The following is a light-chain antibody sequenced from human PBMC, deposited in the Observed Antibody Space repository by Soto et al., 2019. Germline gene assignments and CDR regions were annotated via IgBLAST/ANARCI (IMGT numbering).Light chain of an antibody. V-gene: IGKV3-20*01. Sequence: EIVLTQSPGTLSLSPGEGATLSCRASQSVTGTNSAWYQQRAGQAPRLLIYDAVRRATGIPDRFSGSGSGTDFTLTISRLEPEDFAVYFCHQYGSSLGTFGQGTKVDIK. CDR3: HQYGSSLGT. CDR1: QSVTGTN. CDR2: DAV. J-gene: IGKJ2*01.